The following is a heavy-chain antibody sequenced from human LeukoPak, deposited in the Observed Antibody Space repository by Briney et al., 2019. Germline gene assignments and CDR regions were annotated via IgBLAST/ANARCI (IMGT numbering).Heavy chain of an antibody. CDR3: ARAQWLDSFDY. CDR2: INSDGSST. D-gene: IGHD6-19*01. J-gene: IGHJ4*02. Sequence: PGGSLTLSCAASGFTFSSYWMHWVRQAPGKGLVWVSRINSDGSSTSYADSVKGRFTISRDNAKNTLYLQMNSLRDEDTAVYYCARAQWLDSFDYWGQGTLVTVSS. V-gene: IGHV3-74*01. CDR1: GFTFSSYW.